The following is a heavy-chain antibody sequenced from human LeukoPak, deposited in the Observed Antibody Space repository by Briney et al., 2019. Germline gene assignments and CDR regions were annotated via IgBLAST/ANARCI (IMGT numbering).Heavy chain of an antibody. Sequence: PSETLSLTCTVSGASISSHYWTWIRQSPGKRLEWIGYVFYSGTTSYSPSLNSRVTISIDTPKNQFSLKLSSVTAADTAVYFCARHVCFFDAFDIWGQGTMVTVSS. V-gene: IGHV4-59*08. CDR1: GASISSHY. CDR2: VFYSGTT. J-gene: IGHJ3*02. D-gene: IGHD2-15*01. CDR3: ARHVCFFDAFDI.